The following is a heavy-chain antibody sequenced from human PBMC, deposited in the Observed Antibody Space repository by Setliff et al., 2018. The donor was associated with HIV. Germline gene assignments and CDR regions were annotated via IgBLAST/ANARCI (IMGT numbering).Heavy chain of an antibody. V-gene: IGHV2-5*02. Sequence: SGPTLVNPTQTLTLTCAFSGFSLSTSGVGVGWIRQPPGKALEWLALIYWDDDYRYSPSLMSRLTITKDTSKNQVVLTMTNMDPVDTATYYCARYSSGHSDYYYYYMDVWGKGTTVTVSS. D-gene: IGHD6-19*01. CDR2: IYWDDDY. CDR3: ARYSSGHSDYYYYYMDV. CDR1: GFSLSTSGVG. J-gene: IGHJ6*03.